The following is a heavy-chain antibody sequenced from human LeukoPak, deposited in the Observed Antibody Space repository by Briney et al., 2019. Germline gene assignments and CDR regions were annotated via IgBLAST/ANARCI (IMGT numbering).Heavy chain of an antibody. CDR3: ARRSYCGGDCYTNWFDP. J-gene: IGHJ5*02. D-gene: IGHD2-21*02. Sequence: SVKVSCKASGGTFSSYAISWVRQAPGQGLEWMGGIIPIFGTANYAQKFQGRVTITADESTSAAYMELSSLRSEDTAVYYCARRSYCGGDCYTNWFDPWGQGTLVTVSS. V-gene: IGHV1-69*13. CDR1: GGTFSSYA. CDR2: IIPIFGTA.